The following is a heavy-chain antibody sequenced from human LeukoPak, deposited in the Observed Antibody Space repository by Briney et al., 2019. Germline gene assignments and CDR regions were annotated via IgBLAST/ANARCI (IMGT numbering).Heavy chain of an antibody. J-gene: IGHJ4*02. CDR3: ARGYSSSSYEDDY. CDR1: GGSISSYY. Sequence: PSETLSLTCTVSGGSISSYYWSWIRQSAGKGLEWIGRIYTSGSTNYNPSLKSRVTMSVDTSKNQFSLKLSSVTAADTAVYYCARGYSSSSYEDDYWGQGTLVTVSS. D-gene: IGHD6-13*01. CDR2: IYTSGST. V-gene: IGHV4-4*07.